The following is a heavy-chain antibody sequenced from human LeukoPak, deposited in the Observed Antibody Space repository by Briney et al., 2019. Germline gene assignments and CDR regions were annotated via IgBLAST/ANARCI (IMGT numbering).Heavy chain of an antibody. J-gene: IGHJ4*02. D-gene: IGHD6-19*01. CDR3: ATGYTSGTRIDY. V-gene: IGHV3-21*01. CDR1: GFTFSAFS. CDR2: ISSSSSDI. Sequence: PGGSPRLSCAASGFTFSAFSMNWVRQAPGKGLEWVSAISSSSSDIYYTDSVKGRFTISRDNANNFLYLQVSSLRAEDTAVYYCATGYTSGTRIDYWGQGTLVSVSS.